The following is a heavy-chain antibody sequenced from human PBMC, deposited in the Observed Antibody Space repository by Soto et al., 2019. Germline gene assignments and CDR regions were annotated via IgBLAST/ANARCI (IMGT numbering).Heavy chain of an antibody. J-gene: IGHJ5*02. CDR3: ARGRVVVPAAVMFNCLDP. D-gene: IGHD2-2*01. Sequence: PSETLSLTCTVSGGSISSYYWSWIRQPAGKGLEWIGRIYASGGTNYNPSLKSRVTMSVDRSRTQFSLKMSSVTAADTAVYYCARGRVVVPAAVMFNCLDPWGQGALVTVSS. CDR2: IYASGGT. CDR1: GGSISSYY. V-gene: IGHV4-4*07.